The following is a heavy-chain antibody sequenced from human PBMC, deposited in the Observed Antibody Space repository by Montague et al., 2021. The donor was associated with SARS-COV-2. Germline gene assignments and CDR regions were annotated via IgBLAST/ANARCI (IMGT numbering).Heavy chain of an antibody. CDR1: GGSISSGGYY. Sequence: TLSLTCTVSGGSISSGGYYWSWIRQHPGKGLEWIGYIYYSGSPYYNPSLKSRVTISVDTSKNQFSLKLSSVTAADTAVYYCARGRGLYYESSGGLYYMDVWGEGTTVTVSS. CDR2: IYYSGSP. J-gene: IGHJ6*03. D-gene: IGHD3-22*01. V-gene: IGHV4-31*03. CDR3: ARGRGLYYESSGGLYYMDV.